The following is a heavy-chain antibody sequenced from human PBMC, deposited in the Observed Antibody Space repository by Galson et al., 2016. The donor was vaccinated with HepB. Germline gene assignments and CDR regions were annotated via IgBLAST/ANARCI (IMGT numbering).Heavy chain of an antibody. J-gene: IGHJ6*02. CDR3: ARDRKSPWLEINGMDVWGQGGLDV. Sequence: SVKVSCKASGHTSTSYYIHWVRQAPGQGLEWVGIINPSGGFTTNPQKFQGRVSLTRDTSTSTAYRELSSLRSEDTSVYYCARDRKSPWLEINGMDVWGQGGLDVWGQGTTVTVSS. CDR1: GHTSTSYY. D-gene: IGHD3-16*01. CDR2: INPSGGFT. V-gene: IGHV1-46*01.